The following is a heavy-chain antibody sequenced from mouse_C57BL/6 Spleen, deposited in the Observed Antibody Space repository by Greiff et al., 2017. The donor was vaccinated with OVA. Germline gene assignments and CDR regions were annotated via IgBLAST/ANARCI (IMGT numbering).Heavy chain of an antibody. D-gene: IGHD1-1*01. J-gene: IGHJ3*01. CDR1: GYTFTSYW. CDR2: IDPSDSYT. CDR3: APYYYVSSSAWFAY. Sequence: VQLQQPGAELVKPGASVKLSCKASGYTFTSYWMQWVKQRPGQGLEWIGEIDPSDSYTNYNPKFKGQATLTVDTSSSTAYMQISSLTAEASAVYACAPYYYVSSSAWFAYWGQGTLVTVSA. V-gene: IGHV1-50*01.